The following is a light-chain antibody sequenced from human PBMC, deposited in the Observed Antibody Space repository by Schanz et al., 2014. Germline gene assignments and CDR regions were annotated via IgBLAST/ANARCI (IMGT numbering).Light chain of an antibody. CDR3: TSYTSSNTLV. CDR2: DVN. V-gene: IGLV2-14*01. CDR1: SSDVGGYNF. Sequence: QSALTQPASVSGSPGQSIAISCTGTSSDVGGYNFVSWYQQYPGKAPRLLIYDVNNRPSGVSYRFSGSKSGNTASLTISGLQAEDGADYYCTSYTSSNTLVFGGGTKVTVL. J-gene: IGLJ3*02.